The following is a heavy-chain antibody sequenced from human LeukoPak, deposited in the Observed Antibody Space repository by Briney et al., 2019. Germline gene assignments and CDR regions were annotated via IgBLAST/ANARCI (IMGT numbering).Heavy chain of an antibody. CDR3: ARQSGYSSSFWFDP. D-gene: IGHD6-13*01. CDR2: IYYSGSN. V-gene: IGHV4-39*01. Sequence: SETLSLTCTVSGGSISSSSYYWGWIRQPPGKGLEWIGSIYYSGSNYYNPSLKSRVTISVDTSKNQFSLKLSSVTAADTAVYYCARQSGYSSSFWFDPWGQGTLVTVSS. J-gene: IGHJ5*02. CDR1: GGSISSSSYY.